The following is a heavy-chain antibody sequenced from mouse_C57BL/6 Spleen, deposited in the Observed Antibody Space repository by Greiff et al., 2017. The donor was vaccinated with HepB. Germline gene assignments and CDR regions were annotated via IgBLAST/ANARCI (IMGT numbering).Heavy chain of an antibody. J-gene: IGHJ2*01. D-gene: IGHD1-1*01. Sequence: EVQLQQSGPELVKPGASVKISCKASGYSFTGYYMNWVKQSPEKSLEWIGEINPSTGGTTYNQKFKAKATLTVDKSSSTAYMQLKSLTSEDSAVYYCARAYYYGSSYGYWGQGTTLTVSS. V-gene: IGHV1-42*01. CDR1: GYSFTGYY. CDR3: ARAYYYGSSYGY. CDR2: INPSTGGT.